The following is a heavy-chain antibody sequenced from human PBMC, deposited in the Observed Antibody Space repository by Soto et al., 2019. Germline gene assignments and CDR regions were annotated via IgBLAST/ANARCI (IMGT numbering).Heavy chain of an antibody. CDR3: ARGKRARYFDWLLDY. CDR2: IWYDGSNK. D-gene: IGHD3-9*01. Sequence: QVQLVESGGGVVQPGRSLRLSCAASGFTFSSYGMHWVRQAPGKGLEWVAVIWYDGSNKYYADSVKGRFTISRDNSKNTLYLQMNSLRAGDTAVYYCARGKRARYFDWLLDYWGQGTLVTVSS. CDR1: GFTFSSYG. J-gene: IGHJ4*02. V-gene: IGHV3-33*01.